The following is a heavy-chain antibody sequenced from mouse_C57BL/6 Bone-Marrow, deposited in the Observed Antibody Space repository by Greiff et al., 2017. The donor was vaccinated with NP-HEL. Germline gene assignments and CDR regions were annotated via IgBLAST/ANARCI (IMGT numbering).Heavy chain of an antibody. CDR2: IDPSDSYT. J-gene: IGHJ3*01. V-gene: IGHV1-59*01. CDR3: GRRYYGSSYAAGFAY. D-gene: IGHD1-1*01. CDR1: GYTFTSYW. Sequence: QVQLQQPGAELVRPGTSVKLSCKASGYTFTSYWMHWVKQRPGQGLEWIGVIDPSDSYTNYNQKFKGKATLTVDTSSSTAYMQLSSMTSEDSAVYYCGRRYYGSSYAAGFAYWGQGTLVTVAA.